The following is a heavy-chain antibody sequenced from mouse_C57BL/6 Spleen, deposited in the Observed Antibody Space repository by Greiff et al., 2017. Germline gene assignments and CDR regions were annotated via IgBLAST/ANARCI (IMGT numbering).Heavy chain of an antibody. Sequence: QVQLQQSGAELVRPGASVKLSCKASGYTFTDYYINWVKQRPGQGLEWIARIYPGSGNTYYNEKFKGKATLTAEKSSSTAYMQRSSLTSEDSAVYLCARSSCYRNPLDYWGQGTSVTVSS. CDR3: ARSSCYRNPLDY. D-gene: IGHD2-5*01. V-gene: IGHV1-76*01. CDR2: IYPGSGNT. CDR1: GYTFTDYY. J-gene: IGHJ4*01.